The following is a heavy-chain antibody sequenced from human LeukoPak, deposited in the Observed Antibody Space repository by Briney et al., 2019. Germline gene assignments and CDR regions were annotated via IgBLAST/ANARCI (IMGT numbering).Heavy chain of an antibody. D-gene: IGHD6-19*01. J-gene: IGHJ4*02. CDR1: GFTFSSYG. V-gene: IGHV3-30*18. CDR3: AKEGSGWYLDY. CDR2: ISYDGSNK. Sequence: GGSLRLSCPASGFTFSSYGMHWVRQAPGKGLEWVAVISYDGSNKYYADSVKGRFTISRDNSKNTLYLQMNSLRAEDTAVYYCAKEGSGWYLDYWGQGTLVTVSS.